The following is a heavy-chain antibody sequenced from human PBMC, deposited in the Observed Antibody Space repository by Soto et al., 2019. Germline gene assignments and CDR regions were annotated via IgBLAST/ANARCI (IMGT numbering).Heavy chain of an antibody. V-gene: IGHV4-34*01. CDR1: GGSFSGYY. D-gene: IGHD2-8*01. Sequence: SETLSLTCAVYGGSFSGYYWSWIRQPPGKGLGWIGEVNHSGSTNYNPSLKSRVTISVDTSKNQFSLKLSSVTAADTAVYYCARHRGLSCTNGVCYGPSNCFDLWGQGTLVTVSS. CDR2: VNHSGST. CDR3: ARHRGLSCTNGVCYGPSNCFDL. J-gene: IGHJ5*02.